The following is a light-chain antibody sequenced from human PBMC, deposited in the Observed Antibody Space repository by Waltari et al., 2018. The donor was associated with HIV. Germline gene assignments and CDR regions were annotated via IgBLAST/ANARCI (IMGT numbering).Light chain of an antibody. CDR2: GNN. J-gene: IGLJ2*01. CDR3: QSFDRSLSAWV. V-gene: IGLV1-40*01. Sequence: QSVLTQPPSVSGAPGQRVTISCTGSSSNIGAGYDVHWYQQLPGTAPKLLISGNNTRPSGVPDRFAGSKSDTAASLAITGLQAEDEADYYCQSFDRSLSAWVFGGGTKLTVL. CDR1: SSNIGAGYD.